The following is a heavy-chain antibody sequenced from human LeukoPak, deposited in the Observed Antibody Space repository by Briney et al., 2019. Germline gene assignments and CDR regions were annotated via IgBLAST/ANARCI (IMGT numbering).Heavy chain of an antibody. CDR1: GFRFCNNS. J-gene: IGHJ3*02. D-gene: IGHD3-10*01. V-gene: IGHV3-23*01. Sequence: GSLRLSFSAPGFRFCNNSHNWGRPAPGRGLEWVSAISPDKTYYADSVKGRLTISRDNYKNTVDLQFNSPRAEDTAKYYCVKEHVDRAFTRSFEIWGQGTVVTVSS. CDR2: ISPDKT. CDR3: VKEHVDRAFTRSFEI.